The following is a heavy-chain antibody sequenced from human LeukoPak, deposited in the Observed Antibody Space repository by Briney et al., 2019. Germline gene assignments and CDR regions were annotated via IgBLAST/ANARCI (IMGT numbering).Heavy chain of an antibody. D-gene: IGHD3-22*01. V-gene: IGHV3-48*04. CDR3: ASIAYYYDSSGLK. Sequence: GGSLRLSCAVSGFTFSSYSMTWVRQAPGKGLEWVSYISSTSSTVYYADSVKGRFTISRDNAKNSLCLQMNSLRAEDTAVYYCASIAYYYDSSGLKWGQGTLVTVSS. J-gene: IGHJ4*02. CDR2: ISSTSSTV. CDR1: GFTFSSYS.